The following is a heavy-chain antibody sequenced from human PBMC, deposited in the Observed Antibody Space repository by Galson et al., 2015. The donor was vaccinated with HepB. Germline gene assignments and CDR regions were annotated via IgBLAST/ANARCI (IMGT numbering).Heavy chain of an antibody. CDR2: IGHDGSNT. Sequence: SLRLSCAASGFTFNNYWMHWVRQAPGKGLEWVAVIGHDGSNTFYADSVKGRFTVSRDNSKNTLYLQMNSVRPEDTAVYYCARDLAVTGPGDYYAVDVWGQGTTVTVSS. D-gene: IGHD6-19*01. CDR3: ARDLAVTGPGDYYAVDV. J-gene: IGHJ6*02. CDR1: GFTFNNYW. V-gene: IGHV3-30-3*01.